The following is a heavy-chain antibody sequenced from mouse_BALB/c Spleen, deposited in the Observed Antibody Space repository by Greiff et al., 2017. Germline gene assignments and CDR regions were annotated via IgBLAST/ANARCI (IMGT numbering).Heavy chain of an antibody. Sequence: QVQLQQSGPGLVAPSQSLSITCTVSGFSLTSYGVHWVRQPPGKGLEWLGVIWAGGSTNYNSALMSRLSISKDNSKSQVFLKMNSLQTDDTAMYYCARGLDYYGSCYDAMDYWGQGTSVTVSS. CDR3: ARGLDYYGSCYDAMDY. J-gene: IGHJ4*01. V-gene: IGHV2-9*02. D-gene: IGHD1-1*01. CDR2: IWAGGST. CDR1: GFSLTSYG.